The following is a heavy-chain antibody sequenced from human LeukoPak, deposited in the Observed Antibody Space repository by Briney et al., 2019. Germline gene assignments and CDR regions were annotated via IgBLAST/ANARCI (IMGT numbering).Heavy chain of an antibody. CDR1: GGSISSYY. D-gene: IGHD5-18*01. V-gene: IGHV4-59*01. Sequence: SETLSLTCTVSGGSISSYYWSWIRQPPGKGLEWIGYIYYSGSTNYNPSLKSRVTISVDTSKNQFSLKLSSVTAADTAVYYCARGARGDTAMVFDYWGQGTLVTVSS. J-gene: IGHJ4*02. CDR2: IYYSGST. CDR3: ARGARGDTAMVFDY.